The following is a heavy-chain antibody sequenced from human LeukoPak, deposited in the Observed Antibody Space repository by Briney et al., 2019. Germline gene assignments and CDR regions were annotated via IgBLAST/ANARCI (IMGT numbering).Heavy chain of an antibody. J-gene: IGHJ4*02. CDR2: LNQDGSER. Sequence: GGSLRLSCAASGFTFSTSSMTWVRQAPGKGLEWVANLNQDGSERYYVDSVQGRFTISRDNAKNSLYLQMNSLRAEDTAVYYCRYGSGSYSFDYWGQGTLVTVSS. CDR1: GFTFSTSS. V-gene: IGHV3-7*02. D-gene: IGHD3-10*01. CDR3: RYGSGSYSFDY.